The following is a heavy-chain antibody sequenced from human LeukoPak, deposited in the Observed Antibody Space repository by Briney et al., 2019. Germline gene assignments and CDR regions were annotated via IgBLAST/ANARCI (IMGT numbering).Heavy chain of an antibody. CDR2: INPNSGGT. CDR1: GYTFTGYY. CDR3: ARVTSPGYSYGYGEIDY. D-gene: IGHD5-18*01. Sequence: ASVKVSCKASGYTFTGYYMHWVRQAPGQGLEWMGRINPNSGGTNYAQKFQGRVTMTRDTSISTAYMELSRLRSDDTAVYYCARVTSPGYSYGYGEIDYWGQGTLVTVSS. V-gene: IGHV1-2*06. J-gene: IGHJ4*02.